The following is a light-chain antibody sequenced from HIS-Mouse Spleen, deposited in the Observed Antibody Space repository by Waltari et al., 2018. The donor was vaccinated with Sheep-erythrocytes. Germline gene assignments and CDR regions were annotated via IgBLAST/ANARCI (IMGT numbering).Light chain of an antibody. J-gene: IGLJ1*01. CDR3: SSYAGSNNYV. V-gene: IGLV2-8*01. CDR2: EVS. CDR1: SSDVGGYNY. Sequence: QSALTQPPSASGSPGPSVTISCTGTSSDVGGYNYVSWYQQHPGKAPKLLIYEVSKRPSGGPDRVSGSKSGNTASLTVAGLQAEDEADYYCSSYAGSNNYVFGTGTKVTVL.